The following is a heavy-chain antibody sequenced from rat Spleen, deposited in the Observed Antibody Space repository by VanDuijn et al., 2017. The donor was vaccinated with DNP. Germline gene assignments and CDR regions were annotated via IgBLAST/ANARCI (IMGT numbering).Heavy chain of an antibody. CDR1: GFTFSDYN. Sequence: EVQMVESGGGLVQPRRSLKLSCAASGFTFSDYNMAWVRQAPKKGLEWVATISYDGSSTYYRDSAKGRFTVSRDNAKSTLYLQMDSLRSEDTATYYCARPDYWGQGVMVTVSS. V-gene: IGHV5-7*01. CDR2: ISYDGSST. CDR3: ARPDY. J-gene: IGHJ2*01.